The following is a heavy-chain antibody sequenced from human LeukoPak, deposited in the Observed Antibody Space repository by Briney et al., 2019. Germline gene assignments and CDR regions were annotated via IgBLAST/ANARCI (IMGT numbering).Heavy chain of an antibody. D-gene: IGHD2-15*01. CDR3: ARGQKRNLYCSGGSCKTIWFDP. J-gene: IGHJ5*02. V-gene: IGHV1-24*01. Sequence: ASVKVSCKVSGYTLTELSMHWVRQAPGKGLEWMGGFDPEDGETIYAQKFQGRVTMTRDTSISTAYMELSSLRSEDTAVYYCARGQKRNLYCSGGSCKTIWFDPWGQGTLVTVSS. CDR1: GYTLTELS. CDR2: FDPEDGET.